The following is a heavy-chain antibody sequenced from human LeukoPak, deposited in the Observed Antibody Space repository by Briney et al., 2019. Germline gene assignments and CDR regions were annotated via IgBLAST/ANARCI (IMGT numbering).Heavy chain of an antibody. CDR1: GGSISSSSYY. D-gene: IGHD6-13*01. J-gene: IGHJ4*02. CDR2: IYYSGST. CDR3: ARGRVYVGSSSWYY. Sequence: SETLSLTCTVSGGSISSSSYYWGWIRQPPGKGLEWIGSIYYSGSTYYNPSLKSRVTISVDTSKNQFSLKLSSVTAADTAVYYCARGRVYVGSSSWYYWGQGTLVTVSS. V-gene: IGHV4-39*01.